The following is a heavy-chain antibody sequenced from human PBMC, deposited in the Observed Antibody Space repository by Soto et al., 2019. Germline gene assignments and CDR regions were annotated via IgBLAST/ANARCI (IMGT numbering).Heavy chain of an antibody. CDR2: ISWNSGSI. V-gene: IGHV3-9*01. Sequence: DVQLVESGGGLVQPGRSLRLSCAASGFTFDDYAMHWVRQAPGKGLEWVSGISWNSGSIGYADSVKGRFTISRDNAKHSLYLQMNSLRAEDTALYYCAKDGYSSGWYTGGAFDIWVQGTMVTVSS. CDR3: AKDGYSSGWYTGGAFDI. CDR1: GFTFDDYA. D-gene: IGHD6-19*01. J-gene: IGHJ3*02.